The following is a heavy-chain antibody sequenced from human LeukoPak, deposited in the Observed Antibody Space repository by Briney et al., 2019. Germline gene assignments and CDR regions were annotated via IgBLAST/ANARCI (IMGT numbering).Heavy chain of an antibody. J-gene: IGHJ4*02. CDR3: ARDKYETSGCFDY. CDR1: EFTLSDYY. CDR2: ISRSGATI. V-gene: IGHV3-11*01. Sequence: GGSLRLSCAASEFTLSDYYMSWIRQAPGKGLEWVSYISRSGATIYYADSVKGRFTISRDNAKNSLYLQMNSLRADDTAVYFCARDKYETSGCFDYWGQGALVTVSS. D-gene: IGHD3-22*01.